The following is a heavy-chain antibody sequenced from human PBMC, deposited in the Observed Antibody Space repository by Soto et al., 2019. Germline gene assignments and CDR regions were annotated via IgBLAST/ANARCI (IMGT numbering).Heavy chain of an antibody. Sequence: GGSLRLSCAASGFTFDDYAMHWVRQAPGKGLEWVSGISWNSGNIGYADSVKGRFTISRDNAKNSLYLQMNSLRVEDTAVYYCAKGTHTNYAYSYGMDVWGQGTTVTVSS. CDR2: ISWNSGNI. CDR1: GFTFDDYA. V-gene: IGHV3-9*01. J-gene: IGHJ6*02. CDR3: AKGTHTNYAYSYGMDV. D-gene: IGHD4-4*01.